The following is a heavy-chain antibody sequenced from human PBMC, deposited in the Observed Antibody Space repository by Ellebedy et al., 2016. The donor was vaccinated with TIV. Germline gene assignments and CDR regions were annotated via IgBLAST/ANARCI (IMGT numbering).Heavy chain of an antibody. D-gene: IGHD3-3*01. J-gene: IGHJ4*02. V-gene: IGHV1-2*02. CDR2: MNPNSGGT. Sequence: ASVKVSXXASGYTFTSYDINWVRQATGQGLEWMGWMNPNSGGTNYAQKFQGRVTMTRDTSISTAYMELSRLRSDDTAVYYCARDWGGYYYYWGQGTLVTVSS. CDR3: ARDWGGYYYY. CDR1: GYTFTSYD.